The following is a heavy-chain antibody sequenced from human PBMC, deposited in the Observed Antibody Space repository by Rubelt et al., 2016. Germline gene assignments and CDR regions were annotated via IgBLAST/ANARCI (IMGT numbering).Heavy chain of an antibody. CDR2: ISAYNGNT. CDR3: AIGYCSSASCLFNWFDP. D-gene: IGHD2-2*01. J-gene: IGHJ5*02. V-gene: IGHV1-18*01. Sequence: QVQLVQSGAEVKKPGASVKVSCKASGYTFTSYGISWVRQAPVQGLAWMGWISAYNGNTNSAQKHQGRCTMTTETATGIAYMEVRVLRPDDTAMYFWAIGYCSSASCLFNWFDPWGQGTLVTVSS. CDR1: GYTFTSYG.